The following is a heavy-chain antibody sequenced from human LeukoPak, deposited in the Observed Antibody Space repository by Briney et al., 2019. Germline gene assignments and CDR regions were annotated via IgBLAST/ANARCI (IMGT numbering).Heavy chain of an antibody. CDR1: GFTFSSYA. CDR2: ISGSGGST. J-gene: IGHJ5*02. D-gene: IGHD4-17*01. V-gene: IGHV3-23*01. CDR3: ASPGGDDYGDYGNWFDP. Sequence: GGSLRLSCAASGFTFSSYALSWVRQAPGKGLEWVSAISGSGGSTYYADSVKGRFTISRDNSKNTLYLQMNSLRAEDTAVYYCASPGGDDYGDYGNWFDPWGQGTLVTVSS.